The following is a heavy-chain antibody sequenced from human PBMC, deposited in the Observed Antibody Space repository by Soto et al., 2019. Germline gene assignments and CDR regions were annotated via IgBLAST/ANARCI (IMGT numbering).Heavy chain of an antibody. CDR2: INPSGGTT. V-gene: IGHV1-46*03. Sequence: ASVKVSCKASGYTFTSYYMHWVRQAPGQGLEWMGIINPSGGTTTYAQKFQGRVTVTSDTSASSVYLELSSLRSEDTAVYYCARGYRTFDFWGQGTLVTVSS. CDR3: ARGYRTFDF. D-gene: IGHD4-4*01. CDR1: GYTFTSYY. J-gene: IGHJ4*02.